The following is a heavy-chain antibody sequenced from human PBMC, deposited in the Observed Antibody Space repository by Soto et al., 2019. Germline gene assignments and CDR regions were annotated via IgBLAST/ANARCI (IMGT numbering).Heavy chain of an antibody. J-gene: IGHJ3*02. D-gene: IGHD6-6*01. V-gene: IGHV3-7*03. CDR2: IKQDGSEK. CDR1: AFTFSSYC. CDR3: ARDLFEAARRGEYAFDI. Sequence: PGSSLRLSWAASAFTFSSYCMSWVRQSPGKGLEWVANIKQDGSEKYYVDSVKGRFTISRDNAKNSLYLQMNSLRAEDTAVYYCARDLFEAARRGEYAFDIWGQGTMVTVSS.